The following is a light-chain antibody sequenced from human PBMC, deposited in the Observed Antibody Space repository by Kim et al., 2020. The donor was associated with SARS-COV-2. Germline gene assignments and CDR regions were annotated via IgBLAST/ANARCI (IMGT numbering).Light chain of an antibody. CDR3: LQHRAYPLT. Sequence: AAVGDRVTIACRASQDVFTYVAWFQKRPGKAPERLIFGASSLQSGVPSRFSGSGSGTEFTLTISSLQSEDSATYFCLQHRAYPLTFGGGTKVDIK. CDR1: QDVFTY. J-gene: IGKJ4*01. V-gene: IGKV1-17*03. CDR2: GAS.